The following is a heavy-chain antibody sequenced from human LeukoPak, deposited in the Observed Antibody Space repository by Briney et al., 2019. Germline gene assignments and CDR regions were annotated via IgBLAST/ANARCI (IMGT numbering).Heavy chain of an antibody. CDR3: AKDVVPDSGWDLDY. V-gene: IGHV3-23*01. CDR2: IYPSGDST. Sequence: GGPLRLSCAASGFTFSTYSMTWVRQSPGKGLEWVSSIYPSGDSTFYADSVKGRFTISRDNSKNTLYLQMSSLRTDDTAIYYCAKDVVPDSGWDLDYWGQGTLVTVSS. CDR1: GFTFSTYS. D-gene: IGHD6-19*01. J-gene: IGHJ4*02.